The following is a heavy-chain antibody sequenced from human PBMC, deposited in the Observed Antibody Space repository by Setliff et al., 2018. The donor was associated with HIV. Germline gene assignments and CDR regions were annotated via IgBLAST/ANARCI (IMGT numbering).Heavy chain of an antibody. D-gene: IGHD4-17*01. CDR2: ISGTSS. CDR1: GFTFSNQV. Sequence: GGSLRLSCAASGFTFSNQVMTWVRQAPGKGLEWVSSISGTSSYYADSVRGRFTISRDNSKNTLYLQLNSLRAEDTAVYYCAKVKLTIWYFDLWGRGTLVTVSS. CDR3: AKVKLTIWYFDL. V-gene: IGHV3-23*05. J-gene: IGHJ2*01.